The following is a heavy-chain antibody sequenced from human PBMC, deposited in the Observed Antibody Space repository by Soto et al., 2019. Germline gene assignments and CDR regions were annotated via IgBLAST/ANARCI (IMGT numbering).Heavy chain of an antibody. V-gene: IGHV3-21*01. J-gene: IGHJ3*02. CDR2: ISSSSSYI. CDR3: AFDFLGIRAFDI. CDR1: GFTFSSYS. D-gene: IGHD3-9*01. Sequence: GGSLRLSCAASGFTFSSYSMNWVRQAPGKGLEWVSSISSSSSYIYYADSVKGRFTISRDNAKNSLYLQMNSLRAEDTAVYYCAFDFLGIRAFDIWGQGTMVTVSS.